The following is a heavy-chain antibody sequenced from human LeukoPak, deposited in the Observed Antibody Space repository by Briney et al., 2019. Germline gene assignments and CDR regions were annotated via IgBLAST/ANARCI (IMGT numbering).Heavy chain of an antibody. V-gene: IGHV4-34*01. J-gene: IGHJ4*02. D-gene: IGHD6-19*01. CDR1: GGSFSGCY. Sequence: SETLSLTCAVYGGSFSGCYWSWIRQPPGKGLEWIGEINHSGSTNYNPSLKSRVTISVDTSKNQFSLKLSSVTAADTAVYYCARAQYSSGWYADYWGQGTLVTVSS. CDR3: ARAQYSSGWYADY. CDR2: INHSGST.